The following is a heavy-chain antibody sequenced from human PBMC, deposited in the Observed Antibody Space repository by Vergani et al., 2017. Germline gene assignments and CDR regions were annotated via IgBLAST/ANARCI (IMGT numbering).Heavy chain of an antibody. CDR1: GGSIISYY. CDR3: ARDSPAATGGFDP. Sequence: QVQLQESGPGLVKPSETLSLVCTVSGGSIISYYWSWIRQPPGKGLEWIGSIFYSGTTNYNSPLKSRVTISVDTSKNQFSLKLSSVTAADTAVYYCARDSPAATGGFDPWGQGTLVTVSS. V-gene: IGHV4-59*01. J-gene: IGHJ5*02. CDR2: IFYSGTT. D-gene: IGHD7-27*01.